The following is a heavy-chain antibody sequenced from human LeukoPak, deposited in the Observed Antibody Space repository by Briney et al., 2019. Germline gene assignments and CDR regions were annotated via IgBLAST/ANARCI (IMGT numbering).Heavy chain of an antibody. CDR3: ARQRIVGATGYYFDY. V-gene: IGHV5-51*01. CDR1: GYSFTSYW. Sequence: GESLKISCKGSGYSFTSYWIGWVRQMPGKGLEWMGIIYPGDSDTRYSPSFQGQVTISADKSTSTAYLQWSSLKASDTAMYYCARQRIVGATGYYFDYWGQGTLVTVSS. J-gene: IGHJ4*02. D-gene: IGHD1-26*01. CDR2: IYPGDSDT.